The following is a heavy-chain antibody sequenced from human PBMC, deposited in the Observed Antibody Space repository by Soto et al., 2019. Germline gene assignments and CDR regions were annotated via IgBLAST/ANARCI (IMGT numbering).Heavy chain of an antibody. CDR3: ASRELDWFDP. V-gene: IGHV4-34*01. D-gene: IGHD3-10*01. CDR2: INHSGST. Sequence: SETLSLTCAVYGGSFSGYYWSWIRQPPGKGLEWIGEINHSGSTNYNPSLKSRVTISVDTSKNQFSLKLSSVTAADTAVYYCASRELDWFDPWGQGTLVTVS. J-gene: IGHJ5*02. CDR1: GGSFSGYY.